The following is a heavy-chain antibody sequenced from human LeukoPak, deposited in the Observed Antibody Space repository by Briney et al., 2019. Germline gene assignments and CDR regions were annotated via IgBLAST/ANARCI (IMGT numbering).Heavy chain of an antibody. V-gene: IGHV3-49*04. CDR3: SRNGLVDFDY. Sequence: GQSLRLSCTLSGFAFDDFAMRWVRQPAGKGLEWVGFIRRRAYGGAAEYAASVKGRFIISRDDSKGIAYLQMNSLKTEDTAVYYCSRNGLVDFDYWGQGSRVIVSP. CDR2: IRRRAYGGAA. J-gene: IGHJ4*02. CDR1: GFAFDDFA.